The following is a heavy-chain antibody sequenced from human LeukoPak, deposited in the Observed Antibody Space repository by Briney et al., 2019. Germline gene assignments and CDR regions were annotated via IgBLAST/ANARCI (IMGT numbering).Heavy chain of an antibody. V-gene: IGHV1-8*01. CDR2: MNPNSGNT. CDR3: ARGGGYYYDSSGYPPDY. CDR1: GYTFTSYD. J-gene: IGHJ4*02. Sequence: ASVKVSCKASGYTFTSYDINWVRRATGQGLEWMGWMNPNSGNTGYAQKFQGRVTMTRNTSISTAYMELSSLRSEDTAVYYCARGGGYYYDSSGYPPDYWGQGTLVTVSS. D-gene: IGHD3-22*01.